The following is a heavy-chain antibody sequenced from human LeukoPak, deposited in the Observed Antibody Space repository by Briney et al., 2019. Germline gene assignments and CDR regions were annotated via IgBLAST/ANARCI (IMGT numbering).Heavy chain of an antibody. CDR1: RFTFSTYG. Sequence: GGSLRLSCAASRFTFSTYGMSWVRQAPGKGLEWVSSITGGGGSTYYADSVKGRFTISRDNSKNTLYLQMNSLRAEDTAVYYCAKVGITMVRGVIDYWGQGTLVTVSS. CDR3: AKVGITMVRGVIDY. D-gene: IGHD3-10*01. CDR2: ITGGGGST. J-gene: IGHJ4*02. V-gene: IGHV3-23*01.